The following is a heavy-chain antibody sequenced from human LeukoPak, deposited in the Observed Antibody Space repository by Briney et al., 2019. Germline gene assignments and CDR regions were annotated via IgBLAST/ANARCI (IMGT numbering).Heavy chain of an antibody. CDR3: ARGFALDF. J-gene: IGHJ3*01. V-gene: IGHV6-1*01. CDR2: TYYRSKWYY. CDR1: GDTVLSNSAA. Sequence: SQTLSLTCDISGDTVLSNSAAWNWIRQSPSRGLVWLGRTYYRSKWYYDYAVSVKSRITISPDTSKNQFSLQLNSVTADDTAVYYCARGFALDFWGQGTMVTVSS.